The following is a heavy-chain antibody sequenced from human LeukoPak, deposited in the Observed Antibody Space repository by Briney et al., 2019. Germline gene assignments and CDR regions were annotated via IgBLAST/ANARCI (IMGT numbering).Heavy chain of an antibody. CDR3: AKGQGIAARQHFDY. CDR2: MNPNSGNT. D-gene: IGHD6-6*01. J-gene: IGHJ4*02. Sequence: GASVKVSCKASGYTFTSYDINWVRQATGQGLEWMGWMNPNSGNTGYAQKFQGRVTMTRNTSISTAYMELSSLRAEDTAVYYCAKGQGIAARQHFDYWGQGTLVTVSS. V-gene: IGHV1-8*01. CDR1: GYTFTSYD.